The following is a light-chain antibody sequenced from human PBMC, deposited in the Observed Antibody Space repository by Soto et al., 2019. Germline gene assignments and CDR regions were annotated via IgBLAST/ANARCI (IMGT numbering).Light chain of an antibody. CDR1: QTISSW. CDR2: KAS. CDR3: QQYDGYSGYA. Sequence: DIQMTQSPSTLSGSVGDRVTITCRASQTISSWLAWYQQKPGKAPKLLIYKASTLKSGVPSRFSGSGSGTEFTLTISSLQPDDIGSYYCQQYDGYSGYAFGQGTKVDIK. J-gene: IGKJ2*01. V-gene: IGKV1-5*03.